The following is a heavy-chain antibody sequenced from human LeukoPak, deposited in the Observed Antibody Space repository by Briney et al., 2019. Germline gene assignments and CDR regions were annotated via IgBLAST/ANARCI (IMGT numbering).Heavy chain of an antibody. CDR2: MNPNSNNT. Sequence: AASVKVSCKASGGTFSSYAISWVRQAPGQGLEWMGWMNPNSNNTDYAQKFQGRVTITRNTSINTAYLELSSLRSEDTAVYYCARVGYYHDSSGYYPPYYYYYYMDVWGTGTTVTVSS. V-gene: IGHV1-8*03. J-gene: IGHJ6*03. CDR1: GGTFSSYA. D-gene: IGHD3-22*01. CDR3: ARVGYYHDSSGYYPPYYYYYYMDV.